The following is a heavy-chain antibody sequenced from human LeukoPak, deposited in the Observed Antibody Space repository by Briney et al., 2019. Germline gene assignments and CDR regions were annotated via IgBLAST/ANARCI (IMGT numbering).Heavy chain of an antibody. J-gene: IGHJ6*03. CDR1: GGSISSSSYY. CDR2: IYYSGST. Sequence: PSETLSLTCTVSGGSISSSSYYWVWIRQPPGKGLECIGLIYYSGSTYYNPSLKSRVTISVDTSKNQFSLKLSSVTAADTAVYYCAREAYYYGSGSYRGVYYYYYYMDVWGKGTTVTISS. D-gene: IGHD3-10*01. CDR3: AREAYYYGSGSYRGVYYYYYYMDV. V-gene: IGHV4-39*07.